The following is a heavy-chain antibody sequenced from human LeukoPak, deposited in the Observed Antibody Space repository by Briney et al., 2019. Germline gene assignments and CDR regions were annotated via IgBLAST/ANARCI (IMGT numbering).Heavy chain of an antibody. CDR2: ISSGSSYI. Sequence: GGSLRLSCAASGFTFSSYSMNWVRQAPGKGLEWVSSISSGSSYIYYADSMKGRFTISRDNAKNTLYLQMNSLRAEDTAEYYCARDLSGYHDYWGQGTLVTVSS. V-gene: IGHV3-21*01. CDR1: GFTFSSYS. CDR3: ARDLSGYHDY. J-gene: IGHJ4*02. D-gene: IGHD3-22*01.